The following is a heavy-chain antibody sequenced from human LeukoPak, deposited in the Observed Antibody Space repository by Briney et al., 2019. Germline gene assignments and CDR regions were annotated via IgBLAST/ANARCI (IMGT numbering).Heavy chain of an antibody. CDR3: ASSQYYYGSGSYYTPDY. CDR1: GYTFTGYY. Sequence: ASVKVSCEASGYTFTGYYMHWVRQAPGQGLEWMGRINPNSGGTNYAQKFQGRATMTRDTSISTAYMELSRLRSDDTAVYYCASSQYYYGSGSYYTPDYWGQETLVTVSS. CDR2: INPNSGGT. D-gene: IGHD3-10*01. J-gene: IGHJ4*02. V-gene: IGHV1-2*06.